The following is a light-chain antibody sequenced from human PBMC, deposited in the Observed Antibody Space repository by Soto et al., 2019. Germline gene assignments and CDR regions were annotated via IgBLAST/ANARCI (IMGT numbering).Light chain of an antibody. CDR2: EVS. CDR3: TSYTTSGTYV. CDR1: SSDVGNYIY. J-gene: IGLJ1*01. V-gene: IGLV2-14*01. Sequence: QSVLTQPASVSGSPGQSITISCTGTSSDVGNYIYVFWFQQHPGKAPKLIISEVSNRPSGVSSRFSGSKSGNTASLTISGLQAEDEANYYCTSYTTSGTYVFGAGTKVTVL.